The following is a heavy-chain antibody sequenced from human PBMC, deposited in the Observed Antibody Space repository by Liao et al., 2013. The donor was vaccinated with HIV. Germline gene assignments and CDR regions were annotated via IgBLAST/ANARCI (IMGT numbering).Heavy chain of an antibody. V-gene: IGHV4-34*01. D-gene: IGHD4-17*01. CDR2: INHSGST. Sequence: QVQLQQWGAGLLKPSETLSLTCAVYGGSFSGYYWSWIRQPPGKGLEWIGEINHSGSTNYNPSLKSRVTISVDTSKNQFSLKLSSVTAADTAVYYCARPLYYGDYTYWGQGNPRSPSP. CDR3: ARPLYYGDYTY. CDR1: GGSFSGYY. J-gene: IGHJ4*02.